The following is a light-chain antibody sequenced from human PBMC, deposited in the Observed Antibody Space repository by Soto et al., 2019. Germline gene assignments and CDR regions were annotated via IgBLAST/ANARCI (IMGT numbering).Light chain of an antibody. CDR2: DAS. V-gene: IGKV1-13*02. CDR1: QGIGSA. Sequence: AIQLTQSPSSLSASIGDRVTITRRARQGIGSALAWYQQAPGKPPKLLIFDASTLENGVPSRFSGGGSGTDFTLTISSLQPEDFATYYCLLFNTYPQAFGGGTKVDIK. J-gene: IGKJ4*01. CDR3: LLFNTYPQA.